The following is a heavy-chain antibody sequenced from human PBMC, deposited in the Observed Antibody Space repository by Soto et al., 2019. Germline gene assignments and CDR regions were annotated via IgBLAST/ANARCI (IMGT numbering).Heavy chain of an antibody. V-gene: IGHV1-69*12. J-gene: IGHJ6*02. Sequence: QVQLVQSGAEVKKPGSSVKVSCRAPGGTFNSHTITWVRQAPGQGLEWMGGIMPMFGVTNYARKFQGRLTTTANGSTTTAYMEVSGLTSADTAVYYCAGEGVTSSMSLPWMGYHYYGLDVWGQGTTVIVSS. CDR2: IMPMFGVT. CDR1: GGTFNSHT. CDR3: AGEGVTSSMSLPWMGYHYYGLDV. D-gene: IGHD2-2*01.